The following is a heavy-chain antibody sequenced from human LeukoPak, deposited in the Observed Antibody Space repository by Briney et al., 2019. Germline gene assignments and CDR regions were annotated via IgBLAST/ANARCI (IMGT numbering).Heavy chain of an antibody. D-gene: IGHD3-10*01. CDR1: GGSFSSYY. V-gene: IGHV4-59*08. Sequence: SETLSLTCTVSGGSFSSYYWSWIRQPPGKGLEWIGYIYYNGDADYNPSLKSRVTISVDTSKNQFSLKLSSVTAADTAVFYCTRHSLSGSYYQPFDYWGQGTLVTVSS. J-gene: IGHJ4*02. CDR2: IYYNGDA. CDR3: TRHSLSGSYYQPFDY.